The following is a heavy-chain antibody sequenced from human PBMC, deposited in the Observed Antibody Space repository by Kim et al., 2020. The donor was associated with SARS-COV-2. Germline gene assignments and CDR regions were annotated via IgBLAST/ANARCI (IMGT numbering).Heavy chain of an antibody. D-gene: IGHD3-10*01. V-gene: IGHV4-59*08. CDR1: GGSISNYY. J-gene: IGHJ5*02. CDR3: ARHYYGAGNYYNIRWFDP. CDR2: IYYTGAN. Sequence: SETLSLTCSVSGGSISNYYWSWIRQSPGKGLEWIGYIYYTGANKHHPSFDSRVPLSLDTSNNQVFLSLTSVAAADTPRYFSARHYYGAGNYYNIRWFDP.